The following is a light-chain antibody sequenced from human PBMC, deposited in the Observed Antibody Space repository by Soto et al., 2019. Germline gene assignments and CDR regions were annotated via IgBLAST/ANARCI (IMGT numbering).Light chain of an antibody. V-gene: IGKV1-5*03. J-gene: IGKJ5*01. Sequence: DIQMTQSPSTLSASVGDRVTITCRASQSISTWLAWYPQEPGKAPKLLIHKASSLQSGVPSRFSGSGSGTDFTLTINNLQPEDFATYYCQQAKSFPVSFGQGTRLEI. CDR1: QSISTW. CDR3: QQAKSFPVS. CDR2: KAS.